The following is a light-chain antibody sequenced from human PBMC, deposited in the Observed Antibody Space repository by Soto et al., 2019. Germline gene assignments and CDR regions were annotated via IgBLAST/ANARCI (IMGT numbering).Light chain of an antibody. CDR1: SSDVGNYNY. Sequence: QSALTQPPSASGSPGQSVTISCTGTSSDVGNYNYVSWYQQHPGKAPKLMIYEVIKRPSGVPDRFSGSKSGNTASLSVSGLQAVDEADYYCASYAGSNNFVFGSGTKVTVL. CDR3: ASYAGSNNFV. J-gene: IGLJ1*01. CDR2: EVI. V-gene: IGLV2-8*01.